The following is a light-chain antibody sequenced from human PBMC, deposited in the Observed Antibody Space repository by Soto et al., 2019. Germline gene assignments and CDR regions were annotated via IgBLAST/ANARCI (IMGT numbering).Light chain of an antibody. CDR3: QRYNSNPRT. J-gene: IGKJ1*01. CDR1: QTVNNW. V-gene: IGKV1-5*01. CDR2: DAS. Sequence: DIQMTQSPSTLSASVGDRVTITCRASQTVNNWVAWYQQKPGKAPKFLIYDASVLESGVPSRFSGSGSGTEFTLTISTLQPVVFATYYCQRYNSNPRTFGQGTNVEIK.